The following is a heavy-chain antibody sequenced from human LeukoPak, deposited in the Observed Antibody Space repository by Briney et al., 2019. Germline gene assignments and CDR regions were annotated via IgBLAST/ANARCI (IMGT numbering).Heavy chain of an antibody. V-gene: IGHV1-18*01. CDR1: GYTFTSYG. CDR3: ARRLPGPVRIDAFDI. J-gene: IGHJ3*02. D-gene: IGHD5-12*01. Sequence: VASVKVSCKAPGYTFTSYGISWVRQAPGQGLEWMGWISAYNGNTNYAQKLQGRFTMTSDTSTSTAYMELRSLRSDDTAVYYCARRLPGPVRIDAFDIWGQGTMVTVSS. CDR2: ISAYNGNT.